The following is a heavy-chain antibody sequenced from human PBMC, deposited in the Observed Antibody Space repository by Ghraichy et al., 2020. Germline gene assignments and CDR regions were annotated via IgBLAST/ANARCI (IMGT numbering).Heavy chain of an antibody. J-gene: IGHJ4*02. V-gene: IGHV4-31*03. Sequence: SETLSLTCTVSGGSISSGGYHWSWIRQHPGKGLEWIGYIYYSGSTYYNPSLKSRVTISVDTSKNQFSLKLSSVTAADTAVYYCARVSQGYYFDYWGQGTLVTVSS. CDR3: ARVSQGYYFDY. CDR1: GGSISSGGYH. CDR2: IYYSGST.